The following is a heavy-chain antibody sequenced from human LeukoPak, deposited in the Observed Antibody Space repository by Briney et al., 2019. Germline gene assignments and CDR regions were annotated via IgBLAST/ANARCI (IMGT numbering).Heavy chain of an antibody. CDR1: GFTFNKYT. D-gene: IGHD3-10*01. V-gene: IGHV3-21*01. CDR2: ISTSSSYI. J-gene: IGHJ4*02. Sequence: GGSLRLSCAASGFTFNKYTMNWVRQAPGKGLEWVSSISTSSSYIYYADSVKGRFTISRDNAKNSLYLQMNSLRAEDTAVYYCARGGTYYYGSGSYPDYFDYWGQGTLVTVSS. CDR3: ARGGTYYYGSGSYPDYFDY.